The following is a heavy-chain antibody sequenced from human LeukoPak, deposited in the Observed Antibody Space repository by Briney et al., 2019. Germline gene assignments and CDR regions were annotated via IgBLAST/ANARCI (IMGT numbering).Heavy chain of an antibody. CDR3: AKDRGSSGWYEGVLDY. D-gene: IGHD6-19*01. V-gene: IGHV3-30-3*01. J-gene: IGHJ4*02. Sequence: PGRSLRLSCAASGFTFSSYAMHWVRQAPGKGLEWVAVISYDGSNKYYADSVKGRFTISRDNSKNTLYLQMNSLRAEDTAVYYCAKDRGSSGWYEGVLDYWGQGTLVTVSS. CDR1: GFTFSSYA. CDR2: ISYDGSNK.